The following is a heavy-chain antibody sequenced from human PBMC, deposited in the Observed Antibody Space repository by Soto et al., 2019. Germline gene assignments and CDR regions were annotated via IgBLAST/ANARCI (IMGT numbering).Heavy chain of an antibody. CDR1: GGTFSSYA. V-gene: IGHV1-69*01. D-gene: IGHD3-22*01. CDR3: ASVKKAYYYDSSGYFDY. CDR2: IIPIFGTA. Sequence: QVQLVQSWAEVKKPGSSVKVSCKASGGTFSSYAISWVRQAPGQGLEWMGGIIPIFGTANYAQKFQGRVTITADESTRTAYMELSSLRSEDTAVDYCASVKKAYYYDSSGYFDYWGQGTLVTVSS. J-gene: IGHJ4*02.